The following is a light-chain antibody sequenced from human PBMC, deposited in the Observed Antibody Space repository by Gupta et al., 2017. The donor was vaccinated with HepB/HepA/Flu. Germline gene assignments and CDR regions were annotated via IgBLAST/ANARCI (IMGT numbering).Light chain of an antibody. CDR2: FVS. Sequence: VLTQSPLSLPVTLGQPASISCTSSQRLVHSDGKTYLRWFHKRPGQSPRRLIYFVSNRDSGVPGRFSGSGSGTEFTLAISRVEAEDFGGYSCVQGTNGPLSFGEGTKMEIK. CDR3: VQGTNGPLS. V-gene: IGKV2-30*02. J-gene: IGKJ4*01. CDR1: QRLVHSDGKTY.